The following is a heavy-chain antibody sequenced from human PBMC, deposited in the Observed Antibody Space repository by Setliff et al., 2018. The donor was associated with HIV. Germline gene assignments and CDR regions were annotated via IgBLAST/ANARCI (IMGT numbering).Heavy chain of an antibody. Sequence: ASVKVSCKASGYTFNNYGISWVRQAPGQGLEWMGWINTHSGYTNYAQNVQGRVTVTMDTSTSTAYMELRSLKSDDTAVYYCARDLRWYDSSGSHDAFDIWGQGTMVTVSS. CDR2: INTHSGYT. CDR3: ARDLRWYDSSGSHDAFDI. CDR1: GYTFNNYG. V-gene: IGHV1-18*01. D-gene: IGHD3-22*01. J-gene: IGHJ3*02.